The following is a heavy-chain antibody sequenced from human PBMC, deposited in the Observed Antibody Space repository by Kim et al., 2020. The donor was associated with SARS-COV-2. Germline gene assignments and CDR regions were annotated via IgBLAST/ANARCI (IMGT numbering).Heavy chain of an antibody. J-gene: IGHJ6*02. CDR3: ARSGYCSGGSCYGLGGMDV. CDR1: GGTFSSYA. Sequence: SVKVSCKASGGTFSSYAISWVRQAPGQGLEWMGGIIPIFGTANYAQKFQGRVTITADESTSTAYMELSSLRSEDTAVYYCARSGYCSGGSCYGLGGMDVWGQGTTVTVSS. V-gene: IGHV1-69*13. D-gene: IGHD2-15*01. CDR2: IIPIFGTA.